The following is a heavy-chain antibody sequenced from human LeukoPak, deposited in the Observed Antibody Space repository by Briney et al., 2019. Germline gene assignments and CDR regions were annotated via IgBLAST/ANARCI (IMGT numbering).Heavy chain of an antibody. CDR3: ARDTGSGSYYTLLNARENWFDP. D-gene: IGHD3-10*01. J-gene: IGHJ5*02. CDR2: INPSGGST. V-gene: IGHV1-46*01. Sequence: ASVKVSCKASGYTFTSYYMHWVRQAPGQGLEWMGIINPSGGSTSYAQKFQGRVTMTRDMSTSTAYMELRSLRSDDTAVYYCARDTGSGSYYTLLNARENWFDPWGQGTLVTVSS. CDR1: GYTFTSYY.